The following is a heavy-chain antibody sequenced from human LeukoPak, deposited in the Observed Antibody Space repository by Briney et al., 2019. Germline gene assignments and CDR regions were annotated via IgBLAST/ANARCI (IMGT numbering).Heavy chain of an antibody. D-gene: IGHD6-25*01. J-gene: IGHJ3*02. CDR2: IHPTVGDT. V-gene: IGHV1-46*01. CDR1: GYTFTSYY. CDR3: ARYGFSSVWQGGWHAFDI. Sequence: WASVKVSCKASGYTFTSYYLHGVRPPPGQGLEWKGIIHPTVGDTTYAQKFQGRVTMTRDMSTGTVYMDLSSLRSEDTAVYYCARYGFSSVWQGGWHAFDIWGQGTTVTVSS.